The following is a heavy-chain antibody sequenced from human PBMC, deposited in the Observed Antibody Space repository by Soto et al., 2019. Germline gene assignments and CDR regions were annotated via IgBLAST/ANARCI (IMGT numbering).Heavy chain of an antibody. CDR1: GYTFTSYG. Sequence: QVQLVQSGAEVKKPGASVKVSCKASGYTFTSYGISWVRQAPGQGLEWMGWISAYNGNTNYAQKLQGRVTMTTETSTSPAYMELRSLRSDDRAVYYCARGSLLRFLEWLPNWFDPWGQGTLVTVSS. V-gene: IGHV1-18*01. D-gene: IGHD3-3*01. CDR3: ARGSLLRFLEWLPNWFDP. J-gene: IGHJ5*02. CDR2: ISAYNGNT.